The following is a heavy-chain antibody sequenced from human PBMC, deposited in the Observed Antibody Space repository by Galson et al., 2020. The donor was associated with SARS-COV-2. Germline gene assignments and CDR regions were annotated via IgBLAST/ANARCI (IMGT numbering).Heavy chain of an antibody. J-gene: IGHJ4*02. Sequence: GGSLRLSCAASGFTFSSYAMHWVRQAPGKGLEWVAVISYDGSNKYYADSVKGRFTISRDNSKNTLYLQMNSLRAEDTAVYYCARTYSGSYRGRFDYWGQGTLVTVSS. D-gene: IGHD1-26*01. CDR3: ARTYSGSYRGRFDY. V-gene: IGHV3-30-3*01. CDR1: GFTFSSYA. CDR2: ISYDGSNK.